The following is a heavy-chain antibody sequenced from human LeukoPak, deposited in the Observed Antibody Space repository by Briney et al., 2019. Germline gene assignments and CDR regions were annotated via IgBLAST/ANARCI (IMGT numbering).Heavy chain of an antibody. CDR2: ISGDSRYI. Sequence: GGSLRLSCAASGFTFSSYTINWVRQAPGKGLEWVSAISGDSRYIYYADSVKGRFTISRDNAKNSLYLQMNNLRVEDAAVYYCARDPTYYYGSGSNLDYWGQGTLVTVSS. J-gene: IGHJ4*02. V-gene: IGHV3-21*01. CDR1: GFTFSSYT. D-gene: IGHD3-10*01. CDR3: ARDPTYYYGSGSNLDY.